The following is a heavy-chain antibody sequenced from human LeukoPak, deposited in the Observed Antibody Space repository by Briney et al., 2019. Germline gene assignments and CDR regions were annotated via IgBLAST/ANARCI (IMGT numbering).Heavy chain of an antibody. D-gene: IGHD6-19*01. CDR3: ARVGTSGWQDYYFDY. Sequence: PSETLSLTCTVSGGSISSYYWSWIRQPPGKGLEWIGYIYYSGSTNYNPSPKSRVTISVDTSKNQFSLKLSSVTAADTAVYYCARVGTSGWQDYYFDYWGQGTLVTVSS. CDR1: GGSISSYY. J-gene: IGHJ4*02. V-gene: IGHV4-59*08. CDR2: IYYSGST.